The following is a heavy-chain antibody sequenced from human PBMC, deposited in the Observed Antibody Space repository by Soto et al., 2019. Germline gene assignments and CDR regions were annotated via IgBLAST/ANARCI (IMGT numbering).Heavy chain of an antibody. J-gene: IGHJ4*02. V-gene: IGHV1-58*01. Sequence: QMHLVQSGPEVKKPGTSVKVSCKASGFTFSSSAVQWVRQVRGQRLEWMGWIVLGNGNTNYAQNFQDRVTITRDMSTSTAYMEVRSLGYEDTAVYYCAKDIVRYTYGACDYWGQGALVTVSS. CDR1: GFTFSSSA. CDR2: IVLGNGNT. D-gene: IGHD5-18*01. CDR3: AKDIVRYTYGACDY.